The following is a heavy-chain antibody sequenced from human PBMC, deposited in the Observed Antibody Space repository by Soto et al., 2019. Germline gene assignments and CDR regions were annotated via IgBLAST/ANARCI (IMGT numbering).Heavy chain of an antibody. CDR2: ISGYNGNT. D-gene: IGHD3-10*01. V-gene: IGHV1-18*01. Sequence: QAQLVQSGAEVKKPGASVKVSCKASGYTFSSYGITWVRQAPGQGLEWMAWISGYNGNTNYAQNLQGRVTMTTDTSKNTAYMELRSLRSDDTAVYYCARDDFVVRGVYYYYGMDVWGQGTTVTVSS. J-gene: IGHJ6*02. CDR1: GYTFSSYG. CDR3: ARDDFVVRGVYYYYGMDV.